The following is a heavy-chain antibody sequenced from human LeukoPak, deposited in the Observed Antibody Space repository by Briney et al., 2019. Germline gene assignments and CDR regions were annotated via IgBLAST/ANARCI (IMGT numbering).Heavy chain of an antibody. CDR1: GFTFSSYN. Sequence: PGGSLRLSCAASGFTFSSYNMNWVRQAPGKGLEWVSSISSGGGYIYYADSLEGRFTISRDNAKNSLYLQMNSLRAEDTAVYYCARERPIRNYYGSGSTSLPPDYWGQGTLVTVSS. J-gene: IGHJ4*02. D-gene: IGHD3-10*01. CDR3: ARERPIRNYYGSGSTSLPPDY. V-gene: IGHV3-21*01. CDR2: ISSGGGYI.